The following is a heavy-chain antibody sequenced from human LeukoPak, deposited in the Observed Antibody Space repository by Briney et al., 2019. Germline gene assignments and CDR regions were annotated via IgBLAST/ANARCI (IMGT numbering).Heavy chain of an antibody. Sequence: SETLSLTCTVSGGSISSTSYYWGWIRQPPGKGLECIGTIYYSGSTYYNPSLKSRVTISVDTSKNQFSLKLSSVTAADTAVYYCARGSRRFDHWGQGTLVTVSS. CDR1: GGSISSTSYY. D-gene: IGHD6-25*01. J-gene: IGHJ4*02. CDR3: ARGSRRFDH. CDR2: IYYSGST. V-gene: IGHV4-39*07.